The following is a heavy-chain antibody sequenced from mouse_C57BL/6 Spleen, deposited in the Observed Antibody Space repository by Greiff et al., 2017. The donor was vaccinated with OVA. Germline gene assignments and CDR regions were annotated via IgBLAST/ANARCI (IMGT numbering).Heavy chain of an antibody. Sequence: EVKLVESGGGLVKPGGSLTLSCAASGFTFSSYSMSWVRQTPEQRLEWVATISDGGSYPYYPDNVKGRFTISRDNAKNNLYLQMSHLKSEDTAMYYCARDQYFDVWGTGTTVTVSS. J-gene: IGHJ1*03. V-gene: IGHV5-4*01. CDR2: ISDGGSYP. CDR1: GFTFSSYS. CDR3: ARDQYFDV.